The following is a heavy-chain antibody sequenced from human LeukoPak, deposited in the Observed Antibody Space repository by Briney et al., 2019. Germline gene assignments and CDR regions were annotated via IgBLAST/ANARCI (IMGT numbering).Heavy chain of an antibody. CDR1: NYSISTGYY. V-gene: IGHV4-38-2*02. J-gene: IGHJ4*02. Sequence: SETLSLTCSFSNYSISTGYYWGWIRQPPGKGLEWIASIFHNGNTYYNPSLKSRVTISVDTSKNQFSLKLTSVTAADTAVYYCARDLVGRMVRGVVWSQGTLVTVSS. D-gene: IGHD3-10*01. CDR3: ARDLVGRMVRGVV. CDR2: IFHNGNT.